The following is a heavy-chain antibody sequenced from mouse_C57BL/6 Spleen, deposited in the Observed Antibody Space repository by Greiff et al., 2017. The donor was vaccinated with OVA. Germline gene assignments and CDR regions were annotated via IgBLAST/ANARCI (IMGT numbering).Heavy chain of an antibody. CDR1: GYSFTGYY. CDR2: INPSTGGT. CDR3: AREGRMGNAMDY. V-gene: IGHV1-42*01. Sequence: VQLKQSGPELVKPGASVKISCKASGYSFTGYYMNWVKQSPEKSLEWIGEINPSTGGTTYNQKFKAKATLTVDKSSSTAYMQLKSLTSEDSAVYYCAREGRMGNAMDYWGQGTSVTVSS. J-gene: IGHJ4*01.